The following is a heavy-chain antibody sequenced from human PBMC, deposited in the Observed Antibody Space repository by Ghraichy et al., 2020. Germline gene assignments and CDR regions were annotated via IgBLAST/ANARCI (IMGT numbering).Heavy chain of an antibody. J-gene: IGHJ4*02. Sequence: GESLNISCAASGFTFSSYAMSWVRQAPGKGLEWVSAISGSGGSTFYADSVKGRFTISRDNSKNTLYLQMNSLRAEDTAIYYCAKKGVTAIVSVYYFDYWGQGTLVTVSS. CDR2: ISGSGGST. V-gene: IGHV3-23*01. D-gene: IGHD2-21*02. CDR3: AKKGVTAIVSVYYFDY. CDR1: GFTFSSYA.